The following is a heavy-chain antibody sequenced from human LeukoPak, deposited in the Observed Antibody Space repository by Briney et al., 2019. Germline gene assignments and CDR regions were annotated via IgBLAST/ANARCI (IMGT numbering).Heavy chain of an antibody. Sequence: SETLSLTCSVSGGSISSYYWSWIRQSPGKGLEWIGYVYYSGSTNYSPSLKSRVTITVDTSKNQFSLKLSSVTAADTAVYYCARRRLTGNFDYWGQGTLVTVSS. CDR3: ARRRLTGNFDY. V-gene: IGHV4-59*12. CDR2: VYYSGST. D-gene: IGHD7-27*01. J-gene: IGHJ4*02. CDR1: GGSISSYY.